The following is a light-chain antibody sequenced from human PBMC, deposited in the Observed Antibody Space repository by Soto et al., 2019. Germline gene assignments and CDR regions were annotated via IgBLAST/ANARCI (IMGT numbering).Light chain of an antibody. J-gene: IGLJ1*01. CDR3: SSYTSSSPCV. V-gene: IGLV2-14*01. CDR2: EVT. Sequence: QSVLTQPASVSGSPGQSITISCTGTSSDIGGYKFVSWYQQHPGKAPKLMIYEVTNRPSGVSDRFSGSKSGNTASLTISGLQAEDGADYYCSSYTSSSPCVFXTGTKVTVL. CDR1: SSDIGGYKF.